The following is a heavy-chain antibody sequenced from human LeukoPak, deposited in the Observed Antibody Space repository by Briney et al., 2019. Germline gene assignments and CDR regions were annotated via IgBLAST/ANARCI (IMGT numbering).Heavy chain of an antibody. V-gene: IGHV1-8*01. CDR1: GYTFTSYD. D-gene: IGHD5-24*01. J-gene: IGHJ4*02. Sequence: AASVKVSCKASGYTFTSYDINWVRQATGQGLEWMGWMNPNSGNTGYAQKFQGRVTMTRNTSISTAYMELSSLRSGDAAVYYCAKDQGEMATITREDDYWGQGTLVTVSS. CDR3: AKDQGEMATITREDDY. CDR2: MNPNSGNT.